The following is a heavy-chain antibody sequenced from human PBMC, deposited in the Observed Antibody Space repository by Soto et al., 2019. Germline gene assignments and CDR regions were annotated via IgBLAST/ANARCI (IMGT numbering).Heavy chain of an antibody. CDR3: ARVIAAAPYYYYGMDV. CDR2: IIPIFGTA. Sequence: QVQLVQSGAEVKKPGSSVKVSCKASGGTFSSYAISWVRQAPGQGLEWLGGIIPIFGTANYAQKFQGRVTITADESTSTAYMELRSLRSEDTAVYYCARVIAAAPYYYYGMDVWGQGTTVTVSS. J-gene: IGHJ6*02. D-gene: IGHD6-13*01. V-gene: IGHV1-69*01. CDR1: GGTFSSYA.